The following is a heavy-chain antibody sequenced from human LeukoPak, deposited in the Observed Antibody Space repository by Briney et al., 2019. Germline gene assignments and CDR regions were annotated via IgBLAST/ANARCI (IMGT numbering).Heavy chain of an antibody. CDR1: GFTVSSNY. Sequence: GGSLRLSCAASGFTVSSNYMSWVRQAPGKGLEWVSVIYSGGSTYYADSVKGRFTISRDNSKNTLYLQMNSLRAEDTAVYYCASTVTTPYYYYCMDVWGQGTTVTVSS. V-gene: IGHV3-66*01. CDR3: ASTVTTPYYYYCMDV. J-gene: IGHJ6*02. CDR2: IYSGGST. D-gene: IGHD4-17*01.